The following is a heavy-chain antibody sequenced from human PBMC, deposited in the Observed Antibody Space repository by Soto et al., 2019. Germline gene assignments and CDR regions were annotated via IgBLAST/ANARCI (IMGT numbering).Heavy chain of an antibody. CDR1: GGSFNRHT. CDR3: ARGWGYDSTDYYYAY. J-gene: IGHJ4*02. Sequence: QVQLVQSGAEVRKPGSSVRVSCKASGGSFNRHTISWVRQAPGQGLEWMGGIIPIFGTAKHAQKLQGRVTIIADESTSTVYMELSSLRSDDTAIYYCARGWGYDSTDYYYAYWGQGTLVIVSS. V-gene: IGHV1-69*01. D-gene: IGHD3-22*01. CDR2: IIPIFGTA.